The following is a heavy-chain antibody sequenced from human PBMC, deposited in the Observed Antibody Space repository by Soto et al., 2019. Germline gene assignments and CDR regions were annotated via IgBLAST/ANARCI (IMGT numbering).Heavy chain of an antibody. D-gene: IGHD3-22*01. CDR3: ARALSGDSSGYYDY. CDR1: GGSFSGYY. Sequence: SETLSLTCAVYGGSFSGYYWSWIRQPPGKGLEWIGEINHSGSTNYNPSLKSRVTISVDTSKNQFSLKLSSVTAADTAVYYCARALSGDSSGYYDYWGQGTLVTVSS. J-gene: IGHJ4*02. V-gene: IGHV4-34*01. CDR2: INHSGST.